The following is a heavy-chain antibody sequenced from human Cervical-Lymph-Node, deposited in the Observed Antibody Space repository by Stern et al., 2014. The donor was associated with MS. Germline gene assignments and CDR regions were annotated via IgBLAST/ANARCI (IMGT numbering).Heavy chain of an antibody. V-gene: IGHV3-21*01. CDR3: ARVQGYQVPGDYYYYGMDV. J-gene: IGHJ6*02. CDR1: GFTFSSYS. D-gene: IGHD3-16*02. CDR2: ISQSSRYR. Sequence: EVQLVESGGGLVKPGGSLSLSCAASGFTFSSYSMNWVRQAPGKGLEWVSSISQSSRYRYYADSVKGRFTISRDNAKNSLYLQMNSLRAEDTAVYYCARVQGYQVPGDYYYYGMDVWGQGTTVTVSS.